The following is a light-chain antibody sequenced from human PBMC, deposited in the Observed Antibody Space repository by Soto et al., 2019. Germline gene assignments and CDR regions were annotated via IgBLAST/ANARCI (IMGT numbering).Light chain of an antibody. V-gene: IGKV1-17*01. Sequence: DIQMTQSPSSLSASVGDRVTITCRASQGIRNDLSWYQQKPGKAPKRLIYAASTLQSGVPSRFSGSASGTEFTLTISSLQPADFATYYCLQHNSYPYTFGQGTTLEIK. J-gene: IGKJ2*01. CDR1: QGIRND. CDR2: AAS. CDR3: LQHNSYPYT.